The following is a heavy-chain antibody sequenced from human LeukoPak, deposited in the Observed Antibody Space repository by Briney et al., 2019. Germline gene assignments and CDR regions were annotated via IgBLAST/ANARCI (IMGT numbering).Heavy chain of an antibody. V-gene: IGHV4-59*11. CDR1: GPSINRHY. D-gene: IGHD1-1*01. CDR3: ARAGNWNDLDY. CDR2: IGYVHNSGST. Sequence: SETLSLTCTVSGPSINRHYWSWLRQTPGKGLEWIGYIGYVHNSGSTNYSPSLKSRVTISLDTSKNQFSLKLNSVTAADTAVYYCARAGNWNDLDYWGQGTLVTVSS. J-gene: IGHJ4*02.